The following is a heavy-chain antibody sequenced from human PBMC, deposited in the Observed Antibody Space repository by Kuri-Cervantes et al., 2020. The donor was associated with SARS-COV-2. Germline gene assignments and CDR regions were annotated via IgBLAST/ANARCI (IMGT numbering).Heavy chain of an antibody. J-gene: IGHJ3*02. Sequence: GSLRLSCTVSGGSISSYYWSWIRQPAGKGLEWIGRIYISGSTNYNPSLKSRVTMSVDTSKNQFSPKLSSVTAADTAVYYCARVKGDDFWSGRQSDAFDIWGQGTMVTDSS. CDR3: ARVKGDDFWSGRQSDAFDI. CDR2: IYISGST. V-gene: IGHV4-4*07. CDR1: GGSISSYY. D-gene: IGHD3-3*01.